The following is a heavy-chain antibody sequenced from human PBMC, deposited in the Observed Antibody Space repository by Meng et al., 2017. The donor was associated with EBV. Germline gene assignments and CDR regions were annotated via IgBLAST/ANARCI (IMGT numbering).Heavy chain of an antibody. J-gene: IGHJ5*02. V-gene: IGHV3-30*18. CDR1: GFTFSGYG. CDR3: AKDLSGRFDP. D-gene: IGHD1-14*01. Sequence: QGHLVEWGGVVVQPGRSLRLSCAASGFTFSGYGMFWVRQAPGKGPEWVAILPSDGGNTYYSDSVKGRFTISRDNSKKTLYLQMNSLRTEDTAVYYCAKDLSGRFDPWGQGTLVTVSS. CDR2: LPSDGGNT.